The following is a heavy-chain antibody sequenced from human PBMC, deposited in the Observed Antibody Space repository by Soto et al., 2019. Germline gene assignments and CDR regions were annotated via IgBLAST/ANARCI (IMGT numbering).Heavy chain of an antibody. Sequence: EVQLVESGGGLVQPGGSLRLSCAASGFTFSSYEMNWVRQAPGKGLEWVSYISSGGSNMYYADSVKGRFTITRDNAKSSLYLQMNALRAEDTAVYYCARDEWKLLSLGNDHWGQGTLVTFSS. D-gene: IGHD1-26*01. V-gene: IGHV3-48*03. CDR2: ISSGGSNM. CDR1: GFTFSSYE. CDR3: ARDEWKLLSLGNDH. J-gene: IGHJ4*02.